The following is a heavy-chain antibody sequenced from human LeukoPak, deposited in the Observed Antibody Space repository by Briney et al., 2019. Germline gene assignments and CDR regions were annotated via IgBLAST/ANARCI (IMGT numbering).Heavy chain of an antibody. D-gene: IGHD6-19*01. CDR3: ARSGSGWWFGY. Sequence: GGSLRLSCAASGFTFSSYWMSWVRQAPGKGLEWVANIKQDGSEKYYVDSVKGRFTISRDNAKNSLYLQMSSLRAEDTAVYYCARSGSGWWFGYWGQGTLVTVSS. CDR2: IKQDGSEK. V-gene: IGHV3-7*01. J-gene: IGHJ4*02. CDR1: GFTFSSYW.